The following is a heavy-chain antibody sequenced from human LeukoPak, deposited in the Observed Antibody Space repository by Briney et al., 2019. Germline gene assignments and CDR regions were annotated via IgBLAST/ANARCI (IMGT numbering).Heavy chain of an antibody. CDR3: ARRSGTFQKAFDY. J-gene: IGHJ4*02. D-gene: IGHD1-26*01. CDR1: GGSLSSRGDH. CDR2: IHYSGSS. V-gene: IGHV4-39*01. Sequence: PSETLSLTCTVSGGSLSSRGDHWGWIRQPPGKGLEYVGSIHYSGSSFYNPSLKSRVTISVDTSKNQFSLRLNSVTAADTAVYYCARRSGTFQKAFDYRGQGSLVTVSS.